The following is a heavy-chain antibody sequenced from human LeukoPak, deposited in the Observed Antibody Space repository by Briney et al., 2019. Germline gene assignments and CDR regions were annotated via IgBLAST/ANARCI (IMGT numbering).Heavy chain of an antibody. CDR3: ARVPGRYSGYDFDY. CDR1: GGSISSYY. V-gene: IGHV4-39*01. D-gene: IGHD5-12*01. CDR2: IYYSGST. J-gene: IGHJ4*02. Sequence: PSETLSLTCTVSGGSISSYYWGWIRQPPGKGLEWIGSIYYSGSTYYNPSLKSRVTISVDTSKNQFSLKLSSVTAADTAVYYCARVPGRYSGYDFDYWGQGTLVTVSS.